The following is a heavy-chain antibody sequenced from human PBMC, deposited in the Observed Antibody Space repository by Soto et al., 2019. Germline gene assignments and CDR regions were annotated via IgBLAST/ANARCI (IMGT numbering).Heavy chain of an antibody. CDR1: GGSTRSSNYQ. V-gene: IGHV4-31*03. CDR3: ARAPTP. J-gene: IGHJ5*02. Sequence: PSETLSLTCTVSGGSTRSSNYQWVWIRQPPGKGLEWIGYIYHSGSTYYNPSLKSRVTISVDTSKNQFSLKLSSVTAADTAVYYCARAPTPWGQGTLVTVSS. CDR2: IYHSGST.